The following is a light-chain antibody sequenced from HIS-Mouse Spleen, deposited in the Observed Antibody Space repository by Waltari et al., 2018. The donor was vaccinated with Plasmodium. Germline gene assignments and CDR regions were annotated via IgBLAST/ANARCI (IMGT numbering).Light chain of an antibody. CDR1: ALPKKY. J-gene: IGLJ3*02. CDR3: YSTDSSGNHRV. V-gene: IGLV3-10*01. Sequence: SYELTQPPSVSVSPGQTARITCSGDALPKKYAYWYQQKSGQAPVLVIYEDSKRPSGSRDRFAGASAGTMATLTISGAQVEDEADYYCYSTDSSGNHRVFGGGTKLTVL. CDR2: EDS.